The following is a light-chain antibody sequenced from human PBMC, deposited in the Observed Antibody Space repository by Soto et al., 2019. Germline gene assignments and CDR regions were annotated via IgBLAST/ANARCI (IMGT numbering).Light chain of an antibody. CDR2: ETS. V-gene: IGKV3-20*01. J-gene: IGKJ2*01. Sequence: EIVLTQSPGTLSLSPGERVTLSCRASRSVSSGYLAWYQQRPGQAPRLLIYETSSGATGVPARFSGSGSGTDFTLTISRLEPDDAAVYYCQEYGSSYTFGQGTKLEIK. CDR3: QEYGSSYT. CDR1: RSVSSGY.